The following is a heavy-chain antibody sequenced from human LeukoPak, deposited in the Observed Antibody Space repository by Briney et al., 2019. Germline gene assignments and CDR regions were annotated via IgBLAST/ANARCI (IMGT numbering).Heavy chain of an antibody. Sequence: GGSLRLSCTASGFTFSDHAMHWVRQAPGKGLEWVTVISYHARDQFYADSVKGRFTVSRDNSRNTLYLQMNSLRAEDSAVYYCAAQPCINGICYLDYWGQGTLVTVSS. V-gene: IGHV3-30*04. CDR1: GFTFSDHA. D-gene: IGHD2-8*01. J-gene: IGHJ4*02. CDR3: AAQPCINGICYLDY. CDR2: ISYHARDQ.